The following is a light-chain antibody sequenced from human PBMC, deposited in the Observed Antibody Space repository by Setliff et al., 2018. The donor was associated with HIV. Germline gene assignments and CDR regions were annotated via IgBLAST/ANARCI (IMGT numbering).Light chain of an antibody. J-gene: IGKJ1*01. V-gene: IGKV3-15*01. Sequence: TLSVSPGERATLSCRASQTVSSNLGWFQHKPGQAPRLLIYGASTRATGIPARFSGSGSGTEFTLTISSLQSEDFAVYYCQQYNKWPPTFGQGTKVDIK. CDR1: QTVSSN. CDR2: GAS. CDR3: QQYNKWPPT.